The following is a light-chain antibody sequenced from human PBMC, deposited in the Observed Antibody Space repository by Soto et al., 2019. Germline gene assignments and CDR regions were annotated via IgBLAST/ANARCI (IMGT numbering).Light chain of an antibody. J-gene: IGKJ3*01. Sequence: DIQMTQSPSSLSASVGDRVTITCRASQSISNYLNWYQQKPGKAPKLLIYGASSLQSGVPSGFSGSGSGTDFTLTISSLQPEDFATYYCQQIYRTPFSFGPGTKVDI. CDR1: QSISNY. CDR2: GAS. CDR3: QQIYRTPFS. V-gene: IGKV1-39*01.